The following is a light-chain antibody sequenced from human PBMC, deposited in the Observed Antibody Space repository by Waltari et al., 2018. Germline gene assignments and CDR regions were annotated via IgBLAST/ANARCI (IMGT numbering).Light chain of an antibody. V-gene: IGLV1-51*01. CDR2: DNN. CDR1: SSNIGSNY. J-gene: IGLJ2*01. CDR3: GTWESSLSPYVV. Sequence: QSVLTQPPSVSAAPGQKVTISCSGTSSNIGSNYVYWYQHLPGTAPKLLISDNNKRPSGIPDRFSGSKSGASANLGITGLQTGDEADYYCGTWESSLSPYVVFGGGTKLTVL.